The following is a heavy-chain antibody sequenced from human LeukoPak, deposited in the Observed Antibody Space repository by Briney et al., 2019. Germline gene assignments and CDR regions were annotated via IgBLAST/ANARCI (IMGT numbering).Heavy chain of an antibody. CDR2: ISGSGGST. J-gene: IGHJ6*03. V-gene: IGHV3-23*01. Sequence: GWSLRLSCAASGFTFSSYAMSWVRQAPGKGLEWVSAISGSGGSTYYADSVKGRFTISRDNSKNTLYLQMNSLRAKQTAVYYRAKAVKGYYYYYMYISGKESTVTVSS. CDR1: GFTFSSYA. CDR3: AKAVKGYYYYYMYI.